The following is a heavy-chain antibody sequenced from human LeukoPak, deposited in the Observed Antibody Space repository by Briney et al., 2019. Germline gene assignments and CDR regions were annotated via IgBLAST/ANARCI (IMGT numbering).Heavy chain of an antibody. D-gene: IGHD6-6*01. V-gene: IGHV4-4*07. CDR1: GGSISNYY. J-gene: IGHJ5*02. Sequence: SETLSLTCTVSGGSISNYYWSWIRQPAGKGLEWIGRIYAGGTASYNPSLKSRVTMSADMSKNQLSLKLTSVTAAGTAVYYCTRDLGSSGWFDPWGQGTLVTVSS. CDR2: IYAGGTA. CDR3: TRDLGSSGWFDP.